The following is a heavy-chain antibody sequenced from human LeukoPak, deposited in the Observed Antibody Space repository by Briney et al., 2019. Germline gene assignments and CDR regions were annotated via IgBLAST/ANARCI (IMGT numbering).Heavy chain of an antibody. D-gene: IGHD6-19*01. Sequence: WASVKVSCKASGYTFTSYGISWVRQAPGQGLEWMGWMNPNSGNTGYAQKFQGRVTMTRNTSISTAYMELSSLRSEDTAVYYCARDFRDSSGWYGTNYYYYGMDVWGQGTTVTVSS. J-gene: IGHJ6*02. V-gene: IGHV1-8*02. CDR3: ARDFRDSSGWYGTNYYYYGMDV. CDR2: MNPNSGNT. CDR1: GYTFTSYG.